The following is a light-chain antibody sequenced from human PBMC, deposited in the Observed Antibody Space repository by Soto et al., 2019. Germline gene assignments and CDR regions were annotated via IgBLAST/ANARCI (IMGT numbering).Light chain of an antibody. CDR1: QTVSNSY. V-gene: IGKV3-20*01. J-gene: IGKJ1*01. Sequence: ETVFTQSPGSLSLSLGDRATLSCRASQTVSNSYLAWYQQKPGQAPRLLIYGTSSRATGIPDRFSGSGSGTDFTLTINRLEPEDFVIYYCQQYGSSPWTFGQGTKVDTK. CDR2: GTS. CDR3: QQYGSSPWT.